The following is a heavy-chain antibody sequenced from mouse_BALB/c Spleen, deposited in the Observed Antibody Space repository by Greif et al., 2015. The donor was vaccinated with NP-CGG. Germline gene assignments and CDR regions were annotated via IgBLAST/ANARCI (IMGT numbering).Heavy chain of an antibody. V-gene: IGHV5-6-3*01. CDR2: INSNGGST. D-gene: IGHD3-2*01. CDR1: GFTFSSYG. CDR3: ARDRDSSGYAMDY. J-gene: IGHJ4*01. Sequence: EVHLVESGGGLVQPGGSLKLSCAASGFTFSSYGMSWVRQTPDKRLELVATINSNGGSTYYPDSVKGRFTISRDNAKNTLYLQMSSLKSEDTAMYYCARDRDSSGYAMDYWGQGTSVTVSS.